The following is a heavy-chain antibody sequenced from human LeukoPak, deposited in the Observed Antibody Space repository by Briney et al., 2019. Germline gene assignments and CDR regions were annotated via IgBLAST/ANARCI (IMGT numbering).Heavy chain of an antibody. Sequence: GGSLRLSCAVSGFSVSTPYMTWVRQAPGKGLEWVSLIRGDTFKSYSDSVKGRFSISREDYRHTRYLQVSRLRAEDSAVYYGVRDRGVGPAERFDDWGQGTMVTVSS. J-gene: IGHJ4*02. V-gene: IGHV3-53*01. CDR1: GFSVSTPY. CDR2: IRGDTFK. CDR3: VRDRGVGPAERFDD. D-gene: IGHD3-10*01.